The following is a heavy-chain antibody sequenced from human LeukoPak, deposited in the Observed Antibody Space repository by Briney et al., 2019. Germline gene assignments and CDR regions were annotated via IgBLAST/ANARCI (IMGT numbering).Heavy chain of an antibody. CDR3: ARAGGSGYYDSSGYYPHAFDI. Sequence: GASVKVSCKASGYTFTSYGISWVRQAPGQGLEWMGWISAYNGNTNYAQKLQGRVTMTTDTSTSTAYMELRSLRPDDTAVYYCARAGGSGYYDSSGYYPHAFDIWGQGTMVTVSS. V-gene: IGHV1-18*01. J-gene: IGHJ3*02. CDR2: ISAYNGNT. CDR1: GYTFTSYG. D-gene: IGHD3-22*01.